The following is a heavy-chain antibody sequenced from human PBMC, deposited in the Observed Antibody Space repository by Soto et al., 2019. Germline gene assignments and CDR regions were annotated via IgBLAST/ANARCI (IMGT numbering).Heavy chain of an antibody. CDR3: AKDAVGSHYFYYMYV. V-gene: IGHV3-9*01. D-gene: IGHD3-10*01. Sequence: DVQLVESGGGLVQPGRSLRLSCAASGFAFNDYVMHWVRQAPGKGLEWVAGVSWHSANIAYADSVKGRFTIYRDNAKNSLYLQMNSLRSEDTAFYYCAKDAVGSHYFYYMYVWGKGTAVTVSS. J-gene: IGHJ6*03. CDR2: VSWHSANI. CDR1: GFAFNDYV.